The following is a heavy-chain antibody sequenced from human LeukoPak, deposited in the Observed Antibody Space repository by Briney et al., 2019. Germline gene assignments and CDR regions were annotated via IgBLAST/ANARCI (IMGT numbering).Heavy chain of an antibody. CDR2: ISYDGSNK. CDR1: GFTFSSYG. Sequence: TGGSLRLSCAASGFTFSSYGMHWVRQAPGKGLEWVAVISYDGSNKYYADSVKGRFTISRDTSKNTLYLQMNSLRAEDTAVYYCAKGRSSSSYYFDYWGQGTLVTVSS. CDR3: AKGRSSSSYYFDY. V-gene: IGHV3-30*18. J-gene: IGHJ4*02. D-gene: IGHD6-13*01.